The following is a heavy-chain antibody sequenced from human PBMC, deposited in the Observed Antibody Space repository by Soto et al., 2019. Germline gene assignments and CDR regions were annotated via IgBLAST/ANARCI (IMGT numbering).Heavy chain of an antibody. CDR3: ARGQLGVGIMDY. D-gene: IGHD3-3*01. Sequence: SETLSLTCAVYGGSFSGYYWSWIRQPPGKGLEWIGEINHRGSTNYNPSLKSRVTISVDTSKNQFSLKLSSVTAADTAVYYCARGQLGVGIMDYWGHGTLVTVSS. CDR2: INHRGST. J-gene: IGHJ4*01. CDR1: GGSFSGYY. V-gene: IGHV4-34*01.